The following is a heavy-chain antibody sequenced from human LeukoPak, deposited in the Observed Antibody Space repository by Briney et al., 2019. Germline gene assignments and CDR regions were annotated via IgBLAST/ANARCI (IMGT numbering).Heavy chain of an antibody. CDR1: GGTFSNYA. V-gene: IGHV1-69*05. Sequence: GASVKVSCKASGGTFSNYAISWVRQAPGQGLEWMGGIIPIFGTANYAQKFQGRVTITTDESTSTAYMELSSLRSEDTAVYYCASPRWFGELWSPFDYWGQGTLVTVSS. CDR2: IIPIFGTA. D-gene: IGHD3-10*01. CDR3: ASPRWFGELWSPFDY. J-gene: IGHJ4*02.